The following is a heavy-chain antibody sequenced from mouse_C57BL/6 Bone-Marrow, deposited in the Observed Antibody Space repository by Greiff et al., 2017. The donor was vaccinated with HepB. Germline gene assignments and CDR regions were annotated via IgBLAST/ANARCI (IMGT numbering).Heavy chain of an antibody. J-gene: IGHJ2*01. CDR1: GFNIKNTY. V-gene: IGHV14-3*01. CDR2: IDPANGNT. Sequence: VQLKESVAELVRPGASVKLSCTASGFNIKNTYMHWVKQRPEQGLEWIGRIDPANGNTKYAPKFQGKATITADTSSNTAYRQLSSLTSEDTAIYYWARDYYGSSLYYFDGWGQGTTLTVSS. D-gene: IGHD1-1*01. CDR3: ARDYYGSSLYYFDG.